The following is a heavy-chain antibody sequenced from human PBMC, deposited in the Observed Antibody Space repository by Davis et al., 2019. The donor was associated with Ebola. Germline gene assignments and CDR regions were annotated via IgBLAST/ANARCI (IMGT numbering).Heavy chain of an antibody. CDR1: SGSISSYY. J-gene: IGHJ5*02. D-gene: IGHD4-17*01. CDR3: ARFYGDYTNWFDP. V-gene: IGHV4-59*12. CDR2: IYYSGST. Sequence: MPSETLSLTCTVPSGSISSYYWSWIRQPPGKGLEWIGYIYYSGSTYYNPSLKSRVTISVDTSKNQFSLKLSSVTAADTAVYYCARFYGDYTNWFDPWGQGTLVTVSS.